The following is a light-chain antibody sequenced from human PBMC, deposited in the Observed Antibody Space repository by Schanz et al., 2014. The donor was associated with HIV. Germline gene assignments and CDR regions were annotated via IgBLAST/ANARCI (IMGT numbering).Light chain of an antibody. J-gene: IGLJ3*02. CDR1: SSDVGGYNY. CDR2: EVT. CDR3: ATWDDSLNGWV. Sequence: QSVLTQPASVSGSPGQSITISCTGTSSDVGGYNYVSWYQHHPGKAPKLMIYEVTNRPSGVPDRFSGSKSGTSASLAISGLQSEDEADYYCATWDDSLNGWVFGGGTKLTVL. V-gene: IGLV2-14*01.